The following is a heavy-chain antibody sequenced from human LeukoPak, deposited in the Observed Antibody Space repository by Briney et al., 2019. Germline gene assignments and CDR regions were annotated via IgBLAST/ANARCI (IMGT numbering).Heavy chain of an antibody. CDR3: ATLYGGSLDY. CDR2: IKTDGSST. Sequence: PGGSLRLSCAASGFTFSSYAMSWVRQAPGKGLVWVSRIKTDGSSTSYADSVKGRFTISRDNAKNTLYLEMNSLRAEDTAVYYCATLYGGSLDYWGQGTLVTVSS. J-gene: IGHJ4*02. D-gene: IGHD5-12*01. V-gene: IGHV3-74*01. CDR1: GFTFSSYA.